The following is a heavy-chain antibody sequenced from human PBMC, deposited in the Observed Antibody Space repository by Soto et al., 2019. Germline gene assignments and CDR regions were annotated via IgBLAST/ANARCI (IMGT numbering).Heavy chain of an antibody. CDR3: ARETVAGDDY. CDR1: GGTFSSYA. J-gene: IGHJ4*02. V-gene: IGHV1-8*02. D-gene: IGHD6-19*01. Sequence: GASVKVSCKASGGTFSSYAISWVRQAPGQGLEWMGGIIPNSGTAGYAQKFQGRVTMTRNNSISTAYMELSSLRSEDTAVYYCARETVAGDDYWGQGTLVTVSS. CDR2: IIPNSGTA.